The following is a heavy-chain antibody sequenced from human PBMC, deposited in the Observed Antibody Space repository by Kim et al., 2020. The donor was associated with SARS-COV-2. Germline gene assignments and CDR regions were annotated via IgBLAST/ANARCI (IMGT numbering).Heavy chain of an antibody. D-gene: IGHD3-10*01. Sequence: GGSLRLSCAASGFTFSTYSMNWVRQAPGKGLEWVSYISSSSSTIYYADSVKGRVTISRDNAKNSLYLQMNSLRDEDRAVYYCARQSRITMVQGVIITGYGMDVGGQGATVTVSS. J-gene: IGHJ6*02. CDR3: ARQSRITMVQGVIITGYGMDV. V-gene: IGHV3-48*02. CDR1: GFTFSTYS. CDR2: ISSSSSTI.